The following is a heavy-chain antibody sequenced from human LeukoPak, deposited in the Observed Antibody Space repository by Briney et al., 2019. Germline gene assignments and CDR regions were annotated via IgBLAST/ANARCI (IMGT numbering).Heavy chain of an antibody. CDR3: ASGSATYYFDY. J-gene: IGHJ4*02. CDR1: GFTFSSYT. CDR2: LSYDGTNQ. D-gene: IGHD3-10*01. Sequence: GGSLRLSCAASGFTFSSYTVYWVRQAPGKGLEWVAVLSYDGTNQYYTDSVKGRFTVSRDTSKNTLYLQMNGLKTEDTAVYYCASGSATYYFDYWGQGTLVTVSS. V-gene: IGHV3-30*10.